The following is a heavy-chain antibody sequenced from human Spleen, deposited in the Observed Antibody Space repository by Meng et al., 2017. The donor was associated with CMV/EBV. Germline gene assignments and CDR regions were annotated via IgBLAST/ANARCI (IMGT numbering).Heavy chain of an antibody. CDR2: INPSSGNT. CDR3: ARGSYEGCGNYFDY. D-gene: IGHD5-12*01. J-gene: IGHJ4*02. CDR1: GYTFTKYA. V-gene: IGHV1-46*04. Sequence: KTSGYTFTKYAIAWVRQAPGQGLEWMAIINPSSGNTNSAQKLQGRVTMTRDKSKTTIYLELSSLRSEDTAIYYCARGSYEGCGNYFDYWGQGTLVTVSS.